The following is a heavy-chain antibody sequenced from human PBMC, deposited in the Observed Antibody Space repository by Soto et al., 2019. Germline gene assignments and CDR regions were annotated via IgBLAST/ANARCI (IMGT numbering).Heavy chain of an antibody. J-gene: IGHJ6*02. CDR2: IIPIPGTA. CDR3: ARSQGSSTSLEIYYYYYYGMDV. Sequence: QVQLVQSGAEVKKPGSSVKVSCKASGVTFGSYAISWVRQAPGQGLEWMGGIIPIPGTANYAQKFQGRVTIAAEESTSTAYMELSSLRSEDTAVYYCARSQGSSTSLEIYYYYYYGMDVWGQGTTVTVSS. D-gene: IGHD2-2*01. CDR1: GVTFGSYA. V-gene: IGHV1-69*01.